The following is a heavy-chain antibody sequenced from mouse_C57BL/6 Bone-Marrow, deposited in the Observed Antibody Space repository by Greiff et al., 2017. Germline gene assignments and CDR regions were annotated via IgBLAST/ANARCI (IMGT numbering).Heavy chain of an antibody. D-gene: IGHD1-1*01. J-gene: IGHJ1*03. Sequence: VQLQQSGPELVKPGASVKLSCKASGYTFTSYDINWVKQRPGQGLEWIGWIYPRDGSTKYNEKFKGKATLTVDTSSSTAYMELHSLTSKDSAVYFCARDCGSSYWYFDVWGTGTTVTVSS. V-gene: IGHV1-85*01. CDR1: GYTFTSYD. CDR2: IYPRDGST. CDR3: ARDCGSSYWYFDV.